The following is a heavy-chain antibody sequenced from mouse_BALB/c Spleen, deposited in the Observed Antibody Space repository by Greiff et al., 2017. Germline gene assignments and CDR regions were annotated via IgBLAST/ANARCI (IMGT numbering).Heavy chain of an antibody. V-gene: IGHV1-4*01. D-gene: IGHD2-3*01. CDR1: GYTFTSYT. CDR3: AREGDGYSAY. CDR2: INPSSGYT. Sequence: QVHVKQSGAELARPGASVKMSCKASGYTFTSYTMHWVKQRPGQGLEWIGYINPSSGYTNYNQKFKDKATLTADKSSSTAYMQLSSLTSEDSAVYYCAREGDGYSAYWGQGTLVTISA. J-gene: IGHJ3*01.